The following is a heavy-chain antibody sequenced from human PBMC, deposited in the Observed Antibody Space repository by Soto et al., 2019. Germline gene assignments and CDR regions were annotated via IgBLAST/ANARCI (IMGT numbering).Heavy chain of an antibody. CDR3: ARDLPVWIQVDYYYYGMDV. D-gene: IGHD5-18*01. CDR1: GFTFSSYS. V-gene: IGHV3-48*02. CDR2: ISSSSSTI. J-gene: IGHJ6*02. Sequence: PGGSLRLSCAASGFTFSSYSMNWVRQAPGKGLEWVSYISSSSSTIYYADSVKGRFTISRDNAENSLYLQMNSLRDEDTAVYYCARDLPVWIQVDYYYYGMDVWGQGTTVTVSS.